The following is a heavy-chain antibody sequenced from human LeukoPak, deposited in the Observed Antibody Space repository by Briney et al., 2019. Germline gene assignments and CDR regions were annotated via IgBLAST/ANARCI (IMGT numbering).Heavy chain of an antibody. J-gene: IGHJ4*02. D-gene: IGHD1-1*01. CDR2: IKNKIDGGTT. V-gene: IGHV3-15*01. CDR3: SKYNSYDALDY. Sequence: GGSLRLSCAGSGFTFSQDWMSWVRQAPGKGLEWLGLIKNKIDGGTTDYAVTVKGRFTISRDDSKNTLYLQMNSLKTGDTAVYYCSKYNSYDALDYWGQGTLVTVSS. CDR1: GFTFSQDW.